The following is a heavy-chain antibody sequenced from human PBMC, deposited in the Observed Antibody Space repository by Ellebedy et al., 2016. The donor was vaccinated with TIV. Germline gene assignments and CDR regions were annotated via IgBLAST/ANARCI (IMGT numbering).Heavy chain of an antibody. D-gene: IGHD5-12*01. J-gene: IGHJ4*02. CDR2: IIPILDIT. CDR3: ARWGGYSGTFQGPFDF. Sequence: AASVKVSCKASGGTFSNSAINWVRQAPGQGLEWMGRIIPILDITNYAQRFQGRVTITADKSTTTAYMDLTSLRSDDTAVYYCARWGGYSGTFQGPFDFWGQGTLVTVSS. CDR1: GGTFSNSA. V-gene: IGHV1-69*04.